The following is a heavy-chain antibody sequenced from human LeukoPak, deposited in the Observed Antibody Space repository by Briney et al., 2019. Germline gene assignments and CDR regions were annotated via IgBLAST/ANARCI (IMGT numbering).Heavy chain of an antibody. J-gene: IGHJ4*02. V-gene: IGHV1-2*02. D-gene: IGHD2-2*01. Sequence: ASVKVSCKASGYPFTAYYLHWVRQAPGQGLEWMGWINPNSGFTNYAQKFQGRVTMTRDTSISTAYMELSRLRSDDTAVYYCARLADCSSSSCRSFDYWGQGTLVTVSS. CDR3: ARLADCSSSSCRSFDY. CDR2: INPNSGFT. CDR1: GYPFTAYY.